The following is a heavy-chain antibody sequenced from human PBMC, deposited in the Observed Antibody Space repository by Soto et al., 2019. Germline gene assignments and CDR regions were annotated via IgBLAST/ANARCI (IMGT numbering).Heavy chain of an antibody. CDR3: GANFRYGGPEY. V-gene: IGHV3-23*01. D-gene: IGHD1-26*01. CDR2: ISVSGDSR. Sequence: EVQLLESGGGLVQPGGSLRLSCATSGFTFSSYAMSWVRQAPVKGLEWVSGISVSGDSRYDADSVKGRFTISRDNSKSTPYLQMNSLRAGDTGVYYWGANFRYGGPEYWGQGVLVTVSS. J-gene: IGHJ4*02. CDR1: GFTFSSYA.